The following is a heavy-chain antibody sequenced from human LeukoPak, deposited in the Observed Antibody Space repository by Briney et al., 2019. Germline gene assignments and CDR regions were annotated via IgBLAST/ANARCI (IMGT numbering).Heavy chain of an antibody. D-gene: IGHD5-24*01. J-gene: IGHJ4*02. CDR2: IYYSGST. V-gene: IGHV4-39*01. CDR3: ARHKGDGYNSWPYDY. Sequence: SETLSLTCTVSGGSISSSSYYWGWIRQPPGKGLEWIGSIYYSGSTYYNPSLKSRVTISVDTPKNQFSLKLSSVTAADTAVYYCARHKGDGYNSWPYDYWGQGTLVTVSS. CDR1: GGSISSSSYY.